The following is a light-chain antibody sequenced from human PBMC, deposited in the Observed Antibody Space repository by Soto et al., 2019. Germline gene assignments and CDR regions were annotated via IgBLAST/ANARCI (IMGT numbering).Light chain of an antibody. CDR1: QGISSY. V-gene: IGKV1-8*01. CDR3: QQYYSYPRT. Sequence: AIRMTQSPSSLSASTGDRVTITCPASQGISSYLAWYQQKPGKAPKLLIYAASTLQSGVPSRFSGSGSGTDFTLTISCLQSEDFATYYCQQYYSYPRTFGQGTKVDSK. CDR2: AAS. J-gene: IGKJ1*01.